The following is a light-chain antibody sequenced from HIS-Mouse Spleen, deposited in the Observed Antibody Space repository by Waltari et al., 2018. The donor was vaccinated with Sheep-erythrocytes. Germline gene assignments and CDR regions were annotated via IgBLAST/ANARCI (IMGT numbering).Light chain of an antibody. Sequence: YELTQPPSVSVSPGPTARITCSGDALPNQYAYGYQQKPGQAPVLGIYKDSERPSGIPERFSGSSSGTTVTLTISGVQAEDEADYYCQSADSSGTYRVFGGGTKLTVL. CDR2: KDS. J-gene: IGLJ2*01. CDR3: QSADSSGTYRV. V-gene: IGLV3-25*03. CDR1: ALPNQY.